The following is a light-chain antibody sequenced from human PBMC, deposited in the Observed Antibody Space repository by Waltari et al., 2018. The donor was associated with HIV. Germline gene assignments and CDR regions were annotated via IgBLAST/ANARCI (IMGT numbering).Light chain of an antibody. CDR1: SSDVGGYNY. Sequence: QSALTQPASVSGSPGQSITISCPGTSSDVGGYNYVSWYQQHPGKAPKLMIYDVSKRPSGVSNRFSGSKSGNTASLTISGLQAEDEADYYCSSYTSSSTKNFGTGTKVTVL. J-gene: IGLJ1*01. CDR2: DVS. CDR3: SSYTSSSTKN. V-gene: IGLV2-14*01.